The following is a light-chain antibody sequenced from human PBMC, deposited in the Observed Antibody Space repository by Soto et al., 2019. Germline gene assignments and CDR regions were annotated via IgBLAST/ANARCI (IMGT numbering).Light chain of an antibody. CDR1: QDISDD. Sequence: DIQMTQSPSSLSASVGDRVTITCRASQDISDDLAWYQQKPGKVPQLLIYTASTLQSGVPARFSGSGSGTDFTLTISSLQPEDVAAYYCQHYCSAPRTFGQGTKVEIK. CDR2: TAS. V-gene: IGKV1-27*01. J-gene: IGKJ1*01. CDR3: QHYCSAPRT.